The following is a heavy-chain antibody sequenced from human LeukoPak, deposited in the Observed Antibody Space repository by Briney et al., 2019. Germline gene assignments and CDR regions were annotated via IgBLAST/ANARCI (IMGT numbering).Heavy chain of an antibody. J-gene: IGHJ6*02. D-gene: IGHD2-2*01. Sequence: GASVKVSCKASGYTFTSYDINWVRQATGQGLEWMGWMNPNSGNTGYAQKFQGRVTMTRNTSISTAYMELSSLRSEDTAVYYCAILCSTSFPCGYGMDVWGQGTTVTVSS. V-gene: IGHV1-8*01. CDR2: MNPNSGNT. CDR3: AILCSTSFPCGYGMDV. CDR1: GYTFTSYD.